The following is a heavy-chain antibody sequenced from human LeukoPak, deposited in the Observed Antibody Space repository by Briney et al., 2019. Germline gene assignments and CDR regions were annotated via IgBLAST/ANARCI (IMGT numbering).Heavy chain of an antibody. CDR2: ISSSSTYT. V-gene: IGHV3-11*05. J-gene: IGHJ4*02. Sequence: GGSLRLSCAASGFTFSDYYMTWIRQAPGKGLEWVSYISSSSTYTNYADSVKGRFTISRDNAKNSLYLQMNSLRAEDTAVYYCARGGSYSGGFDYWGQGTLVTVSS. D-gene: IGHD1-26*01. CDR1: GFTFSDYY. CDR3: ARGGSYSGGFDY.